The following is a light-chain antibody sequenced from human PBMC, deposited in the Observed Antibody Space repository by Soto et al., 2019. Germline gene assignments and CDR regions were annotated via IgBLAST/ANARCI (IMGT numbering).Light chain of an antibody. Sequence: AIQMTQSPSSLSASVGDRVTITCRASQGIRNELAWYQQRPGTAPKVLISAASSLQTGVPSRFSGSGSGTDFTLTISRLQPEYFATYYCLQDLNDPYTFGQGTKLEIK. J-gene: IGKJ2*01. CDR3: LQDLNDPYT. CDR1: QGIRNE. CDR2: AAS. V-gene: IGKV1-6*01.